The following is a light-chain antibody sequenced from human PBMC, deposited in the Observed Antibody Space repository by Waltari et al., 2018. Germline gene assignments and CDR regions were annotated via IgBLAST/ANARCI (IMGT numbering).Light chain of an antibody. V-gene: IGKV1-33*01. J-gene: IGKJ2*01. Sequence: DIQMTQSPSSLSAAVGDRVTITCHTTQDVTTSLSWFQLKPGKAPQLLIYDASTSQSGVPSRFSGPGSGTSFSFTITSLQPEDSATYYCQHYLTLPYTFGRGTQL. CDR2: DAS. CDR3: QHYLTLPYT. CDR1: QDVTTS.